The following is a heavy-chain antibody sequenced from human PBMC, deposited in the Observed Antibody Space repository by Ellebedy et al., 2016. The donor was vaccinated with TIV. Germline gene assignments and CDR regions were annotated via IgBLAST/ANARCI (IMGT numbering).Heavy chain of an antibody. V-gene: IGHV3-21*01. CDR2: ISSSSSYI. CDR3: ARALGAAGTKYFDY. CDR1: GFTFSSYS. Sequence: GGSLRLXXAASGFTFSSYSMNWVRQAPGKGLEWVSSISSSSSYIYYADSVKGRFTISRDNAKNSLYLQMNSLRAEDTAVYYCARALGAAGTKYFDYWGQGTLVTVSS. J-gene: IGHJ4*02. D-gene: IGHD6-13*01.